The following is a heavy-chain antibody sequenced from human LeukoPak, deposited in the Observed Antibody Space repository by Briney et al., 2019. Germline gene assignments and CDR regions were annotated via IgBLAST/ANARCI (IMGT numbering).Heavy chain of an antibody. Sequence: PSETLSLTCSVSGASLSTSPYYWSWIRQPAGKGLEWIGRISSSGSTNYNPSPKSRVTISVDTSKNQFSLKLSSVTAADTAVYFCARGPYSYDSSGAFDIWGQGTMVTVSS. CDR1: GASLSTSPYY. D-gene: IGHD3-22*01. V-gene: IGHV4-61*02. CDR3: ARGPYSYDSSGAFDI. CDR2: ISSSGST. J-gene: IGHJ3*02.